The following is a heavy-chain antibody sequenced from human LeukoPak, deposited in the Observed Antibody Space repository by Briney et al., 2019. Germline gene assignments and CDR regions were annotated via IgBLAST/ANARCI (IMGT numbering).Heavy chain of an antibody. J-gene: IGHJ4*02. CDR2: IIPIFGTA. CDR1: GGTFSSHA. D-gene: IGHD2-2*01. Sequence: ASVKVSCKASGGTFSSHAISWVRQAPGQGLEWMGGIIPIFGTANYAQKFQGRVTITADESTSTAYMELSSLRSEDTAVYYCARGVVVPAAMVGAGFFDYWGQGTLVTVSS. CDR3: ARGVVVPAAMVGAGFFDY. V-gene: IGHV1-69*01.